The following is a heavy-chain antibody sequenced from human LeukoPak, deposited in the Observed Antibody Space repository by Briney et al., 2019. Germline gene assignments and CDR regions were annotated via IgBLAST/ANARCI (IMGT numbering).Heavy chain of an antibody. V-gene: IGHV1-2*02. D-gene: IGHD2-2*01. Sequence: ASVKVSCKASGYTFTGYYMHWVRQAPGQGLEWMGWINPNSGGTNYAQKFQGRVTMTRDTSISTAYMELSRLRSDDTAVYYCARGLLGYCSSTSCLDAFDIWGQGTMVTVSS. CDR2: INPNSGGT. CDR3: ARGLLGYCSSTSCLDAFDI. CDR1: GYTFTGYY. J-gene: IGHJ3*02.